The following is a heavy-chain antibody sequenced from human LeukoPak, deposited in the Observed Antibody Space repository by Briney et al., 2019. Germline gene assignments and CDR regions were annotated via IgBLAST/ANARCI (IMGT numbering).Heavy chain of an antibody. J-gene: IGHJ4*02. D-gene: IGHD3-10*01. V-gene: IGHV3-30*04. Sequence: GGSLRLSCAASGFTFSSYAMHWVRQAPGKGLEWVAVISYDGSNKYYADSVKGRFTISRDNSKNTLYLQMNSLRAEDTAVYYCASGFGELLSSWGQGTLVTVSS. CDR3: ASGFGELLSS. CDR2: ISYDGSNK. CDR1: GFTFSSYA.